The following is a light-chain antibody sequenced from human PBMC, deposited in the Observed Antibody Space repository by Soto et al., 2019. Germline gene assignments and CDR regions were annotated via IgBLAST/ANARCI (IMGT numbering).Light chain of an antibody. CDR3: QQVNSYPLT. J-gene: IGKJ4*01. CDR1: QDIAND. CDR2: ATS. Sequence: DIQLTQSPSFLSASVGVRVTITCRASQDIANDLAWYQQKLGKAPKFLIYATSTFQSGLPSRFSGSGSETSYPRTISSLQPEDFATYYCQQVNSYPLTFGGGTKVEIK. V-gene: IGKV1-9*01.